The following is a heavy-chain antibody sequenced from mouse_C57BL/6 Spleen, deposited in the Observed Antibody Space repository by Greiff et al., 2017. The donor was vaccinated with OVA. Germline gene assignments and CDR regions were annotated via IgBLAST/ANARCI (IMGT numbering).Heavy chain of an antibody. J-gene: IGHJ1*03. V-gene: IGHV2-2*01. Sequence: VQLQQSGPGLVQPSQILSITCTVSGFSLTSYGVHWVRQSPGKGLEWLGVIWSGGSTDYNAAFISRLSISKANSKSHVFFKMNRLQADDTAIYYCARKGGSNYWYFDVWGTGTTVTVSS. CDR3: ARKGGSNYWYFDV. CDR1: GFSLTSYG. CDR2: IWSGGST. D-gene: IGHD1-1*01.